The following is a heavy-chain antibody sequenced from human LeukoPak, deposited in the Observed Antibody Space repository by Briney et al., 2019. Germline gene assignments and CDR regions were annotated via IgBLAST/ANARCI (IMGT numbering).Heavy chain of an antibody. CDR3: ARRTHYYDSSGPHSLGMDV. D-gene: IGHD3-22*01. V-gene: IGHV5-51*01. CDR1: GYSFTSYW. J-gene: IGHJ6*02. Sequence: GESLKTSCKGSGYSFTSYWIGWVRQMPGKGLEWMGIIYPGDSDTRYSPSFQGQVTISADKSISTAYLQWSSLKASDTAMYYCARRTHYYDSSGPHSLGMDVWGQGTTVTVSS. CDR2: IYPGDSDT.